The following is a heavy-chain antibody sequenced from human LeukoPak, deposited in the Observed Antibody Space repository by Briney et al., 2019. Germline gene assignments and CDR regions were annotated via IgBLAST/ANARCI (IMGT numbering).Heavy chain of an antibody. CDR1: GYTFTDYF. D-gene: IGHD3-10*01. Sequence: ASVKVSCKASGYTFTDYFMYWVLQAPGQGLEWMGRINPNTGGTRYSQKFQGRVTMTRDTSINTAYMELSSLRSDDTALYYCARGGASWFIDYWDQGTLVTVSS. J-gene: IGHJ4*02. CDR2: INPNTGGT. CDR3: ARGGASWFIDY. V-gene: IGHV1-2*06.